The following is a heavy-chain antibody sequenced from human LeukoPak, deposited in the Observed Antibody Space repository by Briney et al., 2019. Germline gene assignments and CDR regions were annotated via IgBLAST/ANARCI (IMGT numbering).Heavy chain of an antibody. Sequence: SLRLSCAASGFTFSSYGMHWVRQAPGKGLEWVAVIWYDGSDKYYADSVKGRFTISRDNSKNTLYLQRNSLRAEDTAVYYCAKDLRARIAAAGRATGFDYWGQGTLVTVSS. V-gene: IGHV3-33*06. CDR3: AKDLRARIAAAGRATGFDY. CDR2: IWYDGSDK. J-gene: IGHJ4*02. CDR1: GFTFSSYG. D-gene: IGHD6-13*01.